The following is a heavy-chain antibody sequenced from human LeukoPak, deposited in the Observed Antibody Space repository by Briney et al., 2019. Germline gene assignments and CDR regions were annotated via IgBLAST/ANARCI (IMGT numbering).Heavy chain of an antibody. CDR1: GASIISYY. CDR2: IYYTGNT. V-gene: IGHV4-59*08. Sequence: SETLSLTCTVSGASIISYYWSWIRQPPGKGLEWIGYIYYTGNTDYNPSLKSRVTISVDTSKNQFSLKLSSVTAADTAVYYCVKGGGNFDYWGQGTLVTVSS. D-gene: IGHD3-16*01. J-gene: IGHJ4*02. CDR3: VKGGGNFDY.